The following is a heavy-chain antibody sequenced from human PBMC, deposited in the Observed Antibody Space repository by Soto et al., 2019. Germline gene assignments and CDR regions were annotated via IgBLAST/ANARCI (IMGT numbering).Heavy chain of an antibody. V-gene: IGHV3-30-3*01. CDR1: GFTFSSYP. Sequence: QVQLLESGGDLVQPGRSLRLSCAASGFTFSSYPMHWVRQAPGKGLEWVAFISYNTNNKQYADSVRGRFTISRDKGKKTVYLQMSSLRPEDTAVYYCARLPLAWGQGTLVTVSS. CDR2: ISYNTNNK. CDR3: ARLPLA. J-gene: IGHJ5*02.